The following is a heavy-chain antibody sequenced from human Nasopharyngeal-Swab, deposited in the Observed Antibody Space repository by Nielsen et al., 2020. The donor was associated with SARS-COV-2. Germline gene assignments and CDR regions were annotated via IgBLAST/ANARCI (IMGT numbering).Heavy chain of an antibody. V-gene: IGHV1-8*01. D-gene: IGHD3/OR15-3a*01. CDR1: GYNFNRND. CDR3: ARGAFGLDHSWFDP. Sequence: ASVKVSCKCSGYNFNRNDINWVRQAPGQGLEWMGWMNPKSGEVGYEQKFQGRVNMTRETATATAYMELSGLRHEDTAVYYCARGAFGLDHSWFDPWGQGTRVTVSS. J-gene: IGHJ5*02. CDR2: MNPKSGEV.